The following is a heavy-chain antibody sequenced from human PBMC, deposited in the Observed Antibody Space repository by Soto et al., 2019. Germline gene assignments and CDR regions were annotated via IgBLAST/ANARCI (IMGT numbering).Heavy chain of an antibody. CDR3: ARTYCGDDCYAYWYFDL. V-gene: IGHV4-59*01. J-gene: IGHJ2*01. D-gene: IGHD2-21*02. Sequence: QVQLQESGPGLVKPSETLSLTCTVSGGSISSYYWSWIRQPPGKGLEWIGYIHYSGIANYNPSLKSRVTMSVATSRNQFSLKLSSVTAADTAVYYCARTYCGDDCYAYWYFDLWGRGTLVTVSS. CDR1: GGSISSYY. CDR2: IHYSGIA.